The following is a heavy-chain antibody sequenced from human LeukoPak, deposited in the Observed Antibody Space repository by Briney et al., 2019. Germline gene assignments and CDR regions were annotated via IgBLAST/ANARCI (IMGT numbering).Heavy chain of an antibody. J-gene: IGHJ3*02. V-gene: IGHV4-31*03. Sequence: SQTLSLTCTVSGGSLSSGGYYWSWIRQHPGKGLEWIGYIYYSGSTYYNPSLKSRFTISVDPSKNQFSLKLSSVTAADTAVYYCARRDGYNHDAFDIWGLGTMVTVSS. D-gene: IGHD5-24*01. CDR2: IYYSGST. CDR1: GGSLSSGGYY. CDR3: ARRDGYNHDAFDI.